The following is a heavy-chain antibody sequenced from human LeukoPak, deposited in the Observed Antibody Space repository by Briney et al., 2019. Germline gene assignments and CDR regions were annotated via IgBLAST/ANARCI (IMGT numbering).Heavy chain of an antibody. V-gene: IGHV3-30*18. CDR2: ISYDGSNK. D-gene: IGHD6-19*01. J-gene: IGHJ5*02. Sequence: GGSLRLSCAASGFTFSSYGMHWVRQAPGKGLEWVAVISYDGSNKYYADSVKGRFTISRDNSKNTLYLQMNSLRAVDTAVYYCAKDGGYSSGWYGGWFDPWGQGTLVTVSS. CDR1: GFTFSSYG. CDR3: AKDGGYSSGWYGGWFDP.